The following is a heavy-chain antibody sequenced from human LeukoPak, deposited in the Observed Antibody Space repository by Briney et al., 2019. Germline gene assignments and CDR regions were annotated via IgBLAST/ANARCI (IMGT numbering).Heavy chain of an antibody. CDR3: ARGVEPLAANTLAY. CDR1: GFTLITND. CDR2: LYSDGNT. V-gene: IGHV3-53*01. J-gene: IGHJ4*02. Sequence: GGSLRLSCAASGFTLITNDMTWVRQAPGKGLEWVSVLYSDGNTKYADSVQGRFTISRDYSKNTLYLEMNSLSPDDTAVYYCARGVEPLAANTLAYWGQGTLVTVSS. D-gene: IGHD1-14*01.